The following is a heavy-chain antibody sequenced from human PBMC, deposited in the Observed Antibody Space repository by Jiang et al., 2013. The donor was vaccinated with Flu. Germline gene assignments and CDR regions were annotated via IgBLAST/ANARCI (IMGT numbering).Heavy chain of an antibody. J-gene: IGHJ4*02. CDR3: ARWIAIPGGGNYFDY. CDR2: YIGST. D-gene: IGHD2-2*01. Sequence: YIGSTNYNPSLKSRVTISADTSKNQFSLKLTSVTVADTAVYYCARWIAIPGGGNYFDYWGQGTLGPRLL. V-gene: IGHV4-59*12.